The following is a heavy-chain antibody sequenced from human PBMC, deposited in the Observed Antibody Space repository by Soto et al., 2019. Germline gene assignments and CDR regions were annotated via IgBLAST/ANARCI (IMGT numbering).Heavy chain of an antibody. V-gene: IGHV3-73*01. D-gene: IGHD2-8*01. CDR2: IKSKGNSFAT. J-gene: IGHJ5*02. CDR3: TSPINSPENT. CDR1: GFDFSDST. Sequence: GGSLRLSCTASGFDFSDSTIHWVRQASGKGLEWVGRIKSKGNSFATAYAASVTGRXXXXXXXXXXXXXXXXXXXESXXXXVYYCTSPINSPENTWGQGTLVTVSS.